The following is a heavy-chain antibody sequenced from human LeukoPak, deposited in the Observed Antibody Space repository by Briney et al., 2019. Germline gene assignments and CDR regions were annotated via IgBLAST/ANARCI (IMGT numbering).Heavy chain of an antibody. Sequence: SVKVSCKASGGTFSSYAISWVRQAPGQGLEWMGRIIPIFGIANYAQKFQGRVTITADKSTSTAYMELSSLRSEDTAVYYCARDEADYGGNSGGYYFDYWGQGTLVTASS. J-gene: IGHJ4*02. V-gene: IGHV1-69*04. D-gene: IGHD4-23*01. CDR2: IIPIFGIA. CDR3: ARDEADYGGNSGGYYFDY. CDR1: GGTFSSYA.